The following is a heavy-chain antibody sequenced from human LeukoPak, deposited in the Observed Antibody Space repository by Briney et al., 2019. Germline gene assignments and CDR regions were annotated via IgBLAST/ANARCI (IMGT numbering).Heavy chain of an antibody. Sequence: GRSLRPSCAASGFIFTSYAMHWVRQAPGKGLEWVAVISYDGSNKYYADSVKGRFTISKDTSKNTLYLQMSSLRAEDTAIYYCAKRGSKWDLDNWGQGTLVTVSS. CDR1: GFIFTSYA. CDR2: ISYDGSNK. V-gene: IGHV3-33*06. D-gene: IGHD1-26*01. J-gene: IGHJ4*02. CDR3: AKRGSKWDLDN.